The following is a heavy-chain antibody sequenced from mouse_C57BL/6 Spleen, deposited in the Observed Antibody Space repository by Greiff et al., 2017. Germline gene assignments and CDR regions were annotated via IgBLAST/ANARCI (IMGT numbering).Heavy chain of an antibody. CDR1: GYAFSSYW. D-gene: IGHD1-1*01. CDR3: ARATVVSYWYFDV. CDR2: IYPGDGDT. Sequence: VQGVESGAELVKPGASVKISCKASGYAFSSYWMNWVKQRPGKGLEWIGQIYPGDGDTNYNGKFKGKATLTADKSSSTAYMQLSSLTSEDSAVYFCARATVVSYWYFDVWGTGTTVTVSS. V-gene: IGHV1-80*01. J-gene: IGHJ1*03.